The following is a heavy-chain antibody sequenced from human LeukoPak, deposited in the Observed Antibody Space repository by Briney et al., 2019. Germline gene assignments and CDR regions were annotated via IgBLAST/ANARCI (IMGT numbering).Heavy chain of an antibody. CDR1: GFTFSSYA. CDR2: ISGSGGST. J-gene: IGHJ4*02. CDR3: AKDRYYDSSGYFDY. V-gene: IGHV3-23*01. Sequence: GGSLRLSCAASGFTFSSYAMSWVRQAPGKGLEWVSVISGSGGSTYYADSVKGRFTISRDNSKNTLYLQMNSLRAEDTAVYYCAKDRYYDSSGYFDYWAREPWSPSPQ. D-gene: IGHD3-22*01.